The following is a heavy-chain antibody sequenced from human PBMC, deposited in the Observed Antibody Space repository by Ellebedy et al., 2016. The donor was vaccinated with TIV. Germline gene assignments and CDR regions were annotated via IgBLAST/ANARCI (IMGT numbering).Heavy chain of an antibody. CDR1: GFTFEDNA. J-gene: IGHJ4*02. CDR2: VSWNSGAI. V-gene: IGHV3-9*01. CDR3: VKAPTNSGRLDY. D-gene: IGHD3-10*01. Sequence: SLKISCAASGFTFEDNAMHWVRQRPGKGLEWVSGVSWNSGAIGYADPVKGRFTISRDNAKKSRYLQMDRLRAEDTALYYCVKAPTNSGRLDYWGQGTLVTVSS.